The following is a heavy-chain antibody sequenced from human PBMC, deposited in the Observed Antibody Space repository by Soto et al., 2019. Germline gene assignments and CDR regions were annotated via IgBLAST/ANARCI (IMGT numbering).Heavy chain of an antibody. J-gene: IGHJ6*02. CDR1: GFSGTTNH. CDR3: VRNYGAV. CDR2: IYSGGAT. V-gene: IGHV3-66*01. D-gene: IGHD3-16*01. Sequence: GSLRLSCAVSGFSGTTNHMTWVRQAPGKGLEWVSIIYSGGATDYADSVKGRLTISRDNSKNTLHLQMNSLRGEDTAIYYCVRNYGAVWGQGTTVTVSS.